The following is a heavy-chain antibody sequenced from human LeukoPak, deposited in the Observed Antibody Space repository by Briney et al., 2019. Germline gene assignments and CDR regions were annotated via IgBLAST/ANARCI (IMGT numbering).Heavy chain of an antibody. CDR3: AREAGVRDGYNLGYYFDC. Sequence: PGGSLRLSCAASGFTFSDYAMHWVRQAPGKGLEYVSGISSNGGSTHYANSVKGRFTISRDNSKNTLHLQMGSLRAEDLAVYHCAREAGVRDGYNLGYYFDCWGQGTLVTVSS. CDR2: ISSNGGST. J-gene: IGHJ4*02. V-gene: IGHV3-64*01. CDR1: GFTFSDYA. D-gene: IGHD5-24*01.